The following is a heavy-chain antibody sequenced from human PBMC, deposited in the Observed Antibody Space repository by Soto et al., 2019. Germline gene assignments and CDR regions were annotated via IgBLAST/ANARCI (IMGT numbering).Heavy chain of an antibody. V-gene: IGHV4-31*03. D-gene: IGHD2-15*01. J-gene: IGHJ4*02. CDR3: ARGGSGDIVVVAAIDY. Sequence: QVQLQESGPGLVKPSQTLSLTCSVSGGSISSGDYYWSWVRQHPGKGLEWIGYIFYSGSTYYNPSLKSRVTISVDTSNNQFSLKLSSVNAADTAVYYCARGGSGDIVVVAAIDYWGQGTLVTVSS. CDR1: GGSISSGDYY. CDR2: IFYSGST.